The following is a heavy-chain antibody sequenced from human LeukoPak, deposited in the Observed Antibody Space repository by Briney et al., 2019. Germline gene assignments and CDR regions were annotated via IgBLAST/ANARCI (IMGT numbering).Heavy chain of an antibody. V-gene: IGHV4-39*07. J-gene: IGHJ4*02. CDR2: IYYSGST. CDR3: AREFDSSGYYLYAIDY. D-gene: IGHD3-22*01. CDR1: GGSISSSSYY. Sequence: LETLSLTCTVSGGSISSSSYYWGWIRQPPGKGLEWIGSIYYSGSTYYNPSLKSRVTISVDTSKNQFSLKLSSVTAADTAVYYCAREFDSSGYYLYAIDYWGQGTLVTVSS.